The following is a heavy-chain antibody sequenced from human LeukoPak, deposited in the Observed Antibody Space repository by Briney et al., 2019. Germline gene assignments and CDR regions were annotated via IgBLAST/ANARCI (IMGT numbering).Heavy chain of an antibody. D-gene: IGHD5-18*01. J-gene: IGHJ4*02. V-gene: IGHV3-23*01. CDR1: GFTFSSSA. CDR3: AKRVQLWPNFDY. Sequence: PGGSLRLSCAASGFTFSSSAMSWVRQVPGKGLEWVSGISGSGGSTYYADSVKGRFTISRDNSKNTLYLQMNSLRAEDTAVYYCAKRVQLWPNFDYWGQGTLVTVSS. CDR2: ISGSGGST.